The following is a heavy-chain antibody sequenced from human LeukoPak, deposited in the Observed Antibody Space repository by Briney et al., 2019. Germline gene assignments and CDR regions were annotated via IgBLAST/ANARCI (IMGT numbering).Heavy chain of an antibody. Sequence: GGSLRLSCAAPGFTFSSYSMNWVRQAPGKGLEWVSYISSSSSTIYYADSVKGRFTISRDNAKNSLYLQMNSLRAEDTAVYYCARERSYYLRYWGQGTLVTVSS. CDR2: ISSSSSTI. V-gene: IGHV3-48*01. CDR1: GFTFSSYS. CDR3: ARERSYYLRY. D-gene: IGHD1-26*01. J-gene: IGHJ4*02.